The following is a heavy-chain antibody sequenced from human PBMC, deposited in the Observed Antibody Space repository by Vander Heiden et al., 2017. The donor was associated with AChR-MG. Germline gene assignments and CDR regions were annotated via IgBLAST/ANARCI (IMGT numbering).Heavy chain of an antibody. Sequence: QVQLQESGPGLVKPSQTLSLTCTVPGGSISSGDYYWSWIRHYPGKGLEWIGHIFYSGGTDYNPSLKSRLIISVDTSKNLFSLKLSSVTAADTAVYYCARDRVSSRRGGGYGNWFDPWGQGTLVTVSS. CDR3: ARDRVSSRRGGGYGNWFDP. CDR1: GGSISSGDYY. D-gene: IGHD6-19*01. V-gene: IGHV4-31*03. J-gene: IGHJ5*02. CDR2: IFYSGGT.